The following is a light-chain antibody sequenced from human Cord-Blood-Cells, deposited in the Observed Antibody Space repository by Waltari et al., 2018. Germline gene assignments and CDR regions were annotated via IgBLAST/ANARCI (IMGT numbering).Light chain of an antibody. V-gene: IGKV3-15*01. CDR1: QSVSSN. CDR2: GAS. J-gene: IGKJ2*01. Sequence: EIVMTQSPATLSVSPGERATLSCRASQSVSSNLAWYQQKPGQAPRLLIYGASTRATGIPARFSGSGSGTEFTLTISSLQSEYFAVDYCQQYNNWLTFGQGTKLEIK. CDR3: QQYNNWLT.